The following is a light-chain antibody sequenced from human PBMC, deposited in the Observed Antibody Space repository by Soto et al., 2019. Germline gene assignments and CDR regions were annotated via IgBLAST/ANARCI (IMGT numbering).Light chain of an antibody. V-gene: IGKV1-9*01. Sequence: IQLTQSPSSLSASVGDRVTITCRASQGIGSYLAWYQQKPGKAPKLLIYAAATLQSGVPSRFSGSGSGTDFTLTISSLHPEDFAVYYCQQYGSSPMYTFGQGTKLEIK. J-gene: IGKJ2*01. CDR3: QQYGSSPMYT. CDR2: AAA. CDR1: QGIGSY.